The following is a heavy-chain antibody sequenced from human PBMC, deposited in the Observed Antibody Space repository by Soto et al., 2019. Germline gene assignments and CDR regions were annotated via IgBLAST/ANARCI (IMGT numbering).Heavy chain of an antibody. CDR3: AKDGGYSYGSLRTYYYYYGMDV. V-gene: IGHV3-30*18. Sequence: GGSLRLSCAASGFTFSSYGMHWVRQAPGKGLEWVAVISYDGSNKYYADSVKGRFTISRDNSKNTLYLQMNSLRAEDTAVYYCAKDGGYSYGSLRTYYYYYGMDVWGQGTTVTVSS. J-gene: IGHJ6*02. CDR1: GFTFSSYG. D-gene: IGHD5-18*01. CDR2: ISYDGSNK.